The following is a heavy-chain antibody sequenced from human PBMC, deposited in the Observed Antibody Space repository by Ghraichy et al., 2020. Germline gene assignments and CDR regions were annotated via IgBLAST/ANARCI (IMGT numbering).Heavy chain of an antibody. V-gene: IGHV4-39*07. J-gene: IGHJ4*02. Sequence: TLSLTCTVSGGSISSSSYYWGWIRQPPGKGLEWIGSIYYSGSTYYNPSLKSRVTISVDTSKNQFSLKLSSVTAADTAVYYCARDSRGRRWLQFGPAIGVDYWGQGTLVTVSS. CDR1: GGSISSSSYY. D-gene: IGHD5-24*01. CDR2: IYYSGST. CDR3: ARDSRGRRWLQFGPAIGVDY.